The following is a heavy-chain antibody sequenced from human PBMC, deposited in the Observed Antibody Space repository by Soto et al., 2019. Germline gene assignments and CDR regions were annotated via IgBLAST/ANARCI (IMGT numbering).Heavy chain of an antibody. CDR2: TYYRSKWYN. D-gene: IGHD6-13*01. CDR3: ARNIAAAGGGWDYGMDV. V-gene: IGHV6-1*01. J-gene: IGHJ6*02. CDR1: GDSVSSNSAA. Sequence: SQTLSLTCAISGDSVSSNSAAWNWIRQSPSRGLEWLGRTYYRSKWYNDYAVSVKSRITINPDTSKNQFSLQLNSVTPEDTAVYYCARNIAAAGGGWDYGMDVWGQGTTVTAP.